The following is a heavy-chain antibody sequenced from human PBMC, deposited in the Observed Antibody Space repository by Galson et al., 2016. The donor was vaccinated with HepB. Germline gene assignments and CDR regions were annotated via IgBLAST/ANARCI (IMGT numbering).Heavy chain of an antibody. D-gene: IGHD1-26*01. V-gene: IGHV4-39*07. Sequence: SETLSLTCTVSVSGGSISSSYYYWGWIRQPPGKGLEWIGSIYYSGTTYYNPSPKSRVMISLDTSKNQFSLNLSSVTAADAAVYYCASAATVSGGYYGGEGDAFDIWGQGTMVTVSS. J-gene: IGHJ3*02. CDR2: IYYSGTT. CDR3: ASAATVSGGYYGGEGDAFDI. CDR1: GGSISSSYYY.